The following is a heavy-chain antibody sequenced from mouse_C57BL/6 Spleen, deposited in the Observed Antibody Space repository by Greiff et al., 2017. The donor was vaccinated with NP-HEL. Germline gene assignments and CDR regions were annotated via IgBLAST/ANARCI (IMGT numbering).Heavy chain of an antibody. V-gene: IGHV3-6*01. CDR3: AKGSTYGYFDV. Sequence: EVKLQESGPGLVKPSQSLSLTCSVTGYSITSGYYWNWIRQFPGNKLEWMGYISYDGSNNYNPSLKNRNSITRDTSKNQFFLKLNSVTTEDTATYYCAKGSTYGYFDVWGTGTTVTVSS. J-gene: IGHJ1*03. CDR2: ISYDGSN. CDR1: GYSITSGYY. D-gene: IGHD3-3*01.